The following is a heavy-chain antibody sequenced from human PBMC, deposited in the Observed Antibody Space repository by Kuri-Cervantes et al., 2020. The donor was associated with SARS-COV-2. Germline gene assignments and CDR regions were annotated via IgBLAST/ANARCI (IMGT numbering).Heavy chain of an antibody. Sequence: GGSLRLSCAASGFTFSSYSMSWVRQAPGKGLEWVSSISSSSSYIYYADSVKGRFTISRDNAKNSLYLQMNSLRAEDTAVYYCAKDLDPAAVHVIDYWGQGTLVTVSS. CDR1: GFTFSSYS. V-gene: IGHV3-21*01. CDR3: AKDLDPAAVHVIDY. D-gene: IGHD6-13*01. J-gene: IGHJ4*02. CDR2: ISSSSSYI.